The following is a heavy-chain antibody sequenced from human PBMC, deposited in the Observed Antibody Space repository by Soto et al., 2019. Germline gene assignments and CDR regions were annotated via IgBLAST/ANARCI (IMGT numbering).Heavy chain of an antibody. CDR1: GGSFSGYY. CDR2: INHSGST. Sequence: SETLSLTCAVYGGSFSGYYWSWIRQPPGKGLEWIGEINHSGSTNYNPSLKSRVTISVDTSKNQFSLKLSSVTAADTAVYYCARGNPMVMFDYWGQGTLVTVSS. V-gene: IGHV4-34*01. J-gene: IGHJ4*02. D-gene: IGHD5-18*01. CDR3: ARGNPMVMFDY.